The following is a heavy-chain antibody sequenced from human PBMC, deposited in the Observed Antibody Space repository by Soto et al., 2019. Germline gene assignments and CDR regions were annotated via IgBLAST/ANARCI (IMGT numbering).Heavy chain of an antibody. CDR2: VSGGSGVT. CDR1: GFSFSTYA. Sequence: EMQLLESGGGLVQPGGSLRLSCVVSGFSFSTYAVTWVRQAPGKGLEWVCGVSGGSGVTHYTDSVKGRFTISGDDSKNPVYLQMHSLRGEDTAVYYCTRWNGYGYLWGQGTLVTVSS. V-gene: IGHV3-23*01. J-gene: IGHJ5*02. D-gene: IGHD1-1*01. CDR3: TRWNGYGYL.